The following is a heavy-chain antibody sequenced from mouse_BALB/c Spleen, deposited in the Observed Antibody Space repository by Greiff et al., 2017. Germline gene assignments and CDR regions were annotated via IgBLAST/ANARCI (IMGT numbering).Heavy chain of an antibody. D-gene: IGHD1-1*01. CDR3: ARQVDGSTIDY. V-gene: IGHV1-63*02. Sequence: QVQLKESGAELVRPGTSVKISCKASGYTFTNYWLGWVKQRPGHGLEWIGDIYPGGGYTNYNEKFRGKATLTADTSSSTAYMQLSSLTSEDSAVYFCARQVDGSTIDYWGQGTTLTVSS. CDR1: GYTFTNYW. J-gene: IGHJ2*01. CDR2: IYPGGGYT.